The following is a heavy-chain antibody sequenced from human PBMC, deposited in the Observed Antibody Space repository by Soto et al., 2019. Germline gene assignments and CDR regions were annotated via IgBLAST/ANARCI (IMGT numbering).Heavy chain of an antibody. CDR1: GYTFTSYD. V-gene: IGHV1-8*01. CDR3: ARSDYVWGSYRYHYYYGMDV. Sequence: ASVKVSCKASGYTFTSYDINWVRQATGQGLEWMGWMNPNSGNTGYAQKFQGRVTMTRNTSISTAYMELSSLRSEDTAVYYCARSDYVWGSYRYHYYYGMDVWGQGTTVTVSS. CDR2: MNPNSGNT. J-gene: IGHJ6*02. D-gene: IGHD3-16*02.